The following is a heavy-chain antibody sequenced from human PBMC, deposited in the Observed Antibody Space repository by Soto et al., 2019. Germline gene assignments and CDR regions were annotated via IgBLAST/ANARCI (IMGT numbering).Heavy chain of an antibody. V-gene: IGHV1-18*01. Sequence: ASVKVSCKASGYTFTSYGISWVRQAPGQGLEWMGWISDYNGNTNYAQKLQGSVTMTTDTSTSTAYMELRSLRSDDTAVYYCARVYANSSSGDNWFDPWGQGTLVTVSS. CDR2: ISDYNGNT. CDR3: ARVYANSSSGDNWFDP. D-gene: IGHD6-6*01. CDR1: GYTFTSYG. J-gene: IGHJ5*02.